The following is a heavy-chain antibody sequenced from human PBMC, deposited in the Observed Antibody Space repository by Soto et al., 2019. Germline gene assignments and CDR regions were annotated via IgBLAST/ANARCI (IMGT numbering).Heavy chain of an antibody. CDR3: AREGRVGGIDY. J-gene: IGHJ4*02. CDR1: GFTFSIHE. Sequence: GGSLRLSCAASGFTFSIHEMNWVRQAPGKGLEWVSYISSIGVATYYADSVKGRFAISRDNAKNSLYLQMNSLRAEDTAVYYCAREGRVGGIDYWGQGTPVTVSS. CDR2: ISSIGVAT. V-gene: IGHV3-48*03. D-gene: IGHD6-19*01.